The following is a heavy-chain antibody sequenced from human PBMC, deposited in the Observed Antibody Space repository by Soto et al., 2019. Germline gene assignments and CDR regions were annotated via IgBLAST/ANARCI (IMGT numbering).Heavy chain of an antibody. V-gene: IGHV3-21*06. CDR2: ISSGSSYK. CDR3: ARDERTGRGVISGY. CDR1: GFTFSSYD. Sequence: EVQVAESGGGLVKPGGSLRLSCEASGFTFSSYDMNWVRQAPGKGLEWVSSISSGSSYKYYADSVKGRFTISRDNAKSALYLQMNSLRAEDTAVYYCARDERTGRGVISGYWGQGTLVTVSS. J-gene: IGHJ4*02. D-gene: IGHD3-10*01.